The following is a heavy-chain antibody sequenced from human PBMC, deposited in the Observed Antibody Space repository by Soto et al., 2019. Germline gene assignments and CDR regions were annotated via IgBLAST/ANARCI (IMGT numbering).Heavy chain of an antibody. CDR2: MNPNSGNT. V-gene: IGHV1-8*01. CDR1: GYTFTSYD. CDR3: ARWPDGYYYYGMDV. J-gene: IGHJ6*02. Sequence: QVQLVQSGAEVKKPGASVKVSCKASGYTFTSYDINWVRQATGQGLEWMGWMNPNSGNTGYAQKFQVSVTMTRNTSISTAYMELSSLRSEDTAVYYCARWPDGYYYYGMDVWGQGTTVTVSS.